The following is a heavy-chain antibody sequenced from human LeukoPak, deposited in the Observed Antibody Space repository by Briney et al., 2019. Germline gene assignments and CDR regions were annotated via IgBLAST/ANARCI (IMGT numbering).Heavy chain of an antibody. CDR1: GGSISSYY. CDR3: AREEATDKYNWFDP. V-gene: IGHV4-59*12. J-gene: IGHJ5*02. Sequence: ETLSLTCTVSGGSISSYYWSWIRQPPGKGLEWIGYIYYSGSTYYNPSLKSRVTISVDTSKNQFSLKLSSVTAADTAVYYCAREEATDKYNWFDPWGQGTLVTVSS. D-gene: IGHD5-24*01. CDR2: IYYSGST.